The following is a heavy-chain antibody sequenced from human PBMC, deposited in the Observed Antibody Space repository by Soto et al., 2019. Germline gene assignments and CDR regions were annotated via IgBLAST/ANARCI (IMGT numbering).Heavy chain of an antibody. J-gene: IGHJ4*02. V-gene: IGHV3-23*01. CDR2: ISGSGGST. CDR1: GFTFSSYA. Sequence: HGGSLRLSCAASGFTFSSYAMSWVRQAPGKGLEWVSAISGSGGSTYYADSVKGRFTISRDNSKNTLYLQMNSLRAEDTAVYYCAKGTSKVVVAANYWGQGTLVTVSS. CDR3: AKGTSKVVVAANY. D-gene: IGHD2-15*01.